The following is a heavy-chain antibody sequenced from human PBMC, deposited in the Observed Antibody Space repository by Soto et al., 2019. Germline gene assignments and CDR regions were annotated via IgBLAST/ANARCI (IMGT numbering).Heavy chain of an antibody. CDR1: GFTFSSYW. D-gene: IGHD2-2*01. CDR2: INSDGSST. Sequence: GGSLRLSCAASGFTFSSYWMHWVRQAPGKGLVWISRINSDGSSTSYADSVKGRFTISRDNAKNTLYLQMNSLRAEDTAVYYCARVPRRYCSSTSCYYFDYWGQGTLVTVSS. V-gene: IGHV3-74*01. J-gene: IGHJ4*02. CDR3: ARVPRRYCSSTSCYYFDY.